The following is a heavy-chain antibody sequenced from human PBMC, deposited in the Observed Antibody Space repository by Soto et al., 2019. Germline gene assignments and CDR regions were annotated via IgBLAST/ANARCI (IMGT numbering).Heavy chain of an antibody. Sequence: GSLRLSCAASGFTFSSYAMSWVRQAPGKGLEWVSAISGSGGSTYYADSVKGRFTISRDNSKNTLYLQMNSLRAEDTAVFYCASLEYGSSSAFDIWGQGTMVTVSS. V-gene: IGHV3-23*01. CDR2: ISGSGGST. D-gene: IGHD6-6*01. J-gene: IGHJ3*02. CDR3: ASLEYGSSSAFDI. CDR1: GFTFSSYA.